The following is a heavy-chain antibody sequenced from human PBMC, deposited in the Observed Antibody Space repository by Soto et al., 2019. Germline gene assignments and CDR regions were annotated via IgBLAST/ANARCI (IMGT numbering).Heavy chain of an antibody. D-gene: IGHD2-8*01. V-gene: IGHV3-30-3*01. CDR2: ISYDGSNK. CDR3: ARDLFELNHYYYGMDV. CDR1: GFTFSSYA. J-gene: IGHJ6*02. Sequence: GGSLRLSCAASGFTFSSYAMHWVRQAPGKGLEWVAVISYDGSNKYYADSVKGRFTISRDNSKNTLYLQMNSLRAEDTAVYYCARDLFELNHYYYGMDVWGQGTTVTVSS.